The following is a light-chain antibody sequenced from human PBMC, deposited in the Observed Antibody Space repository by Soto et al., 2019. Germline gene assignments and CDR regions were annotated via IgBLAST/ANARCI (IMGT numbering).Light chain of an antibody. CDR1: STEVGSSNY. CDR3: SSYTTRVALGVR. CDR2: DVT. Sequence: QSVLTQPASVSGSPGQSITISCTGTSTEVGSSNYVCWFQQYPGKAPKLIIYDVTNRPSGVSNRFSGSKSGTTASLTISGLQPQDEADYYCSSYTTRVALGVRFGGGTKLTVL. V-gene: IGLV2-14*03. J-gene: IGLJ2*01.